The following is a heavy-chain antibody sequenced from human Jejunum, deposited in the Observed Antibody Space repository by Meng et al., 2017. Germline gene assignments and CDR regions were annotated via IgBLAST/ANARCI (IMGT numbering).Heavy chain of an antibody. D-gene: IGHD1-26*01. CDR2: IKSKTDGGAT. J-gene: IGHJ4*02. V-gene: IGHV3-15*01. Sequence: GGSLRLSCAASGFTFSNAWMSWVRQAPGKGLEWVARIKSKTDGGATDHAAPVKGRFTISRDDSKTTLYLQLNSLKTEDTAVYYCTTDRYGSGSPAQFDYWGQGTLVTVPQ. CDR3: TTDRYGSGSPAQFDY. CDR1: GFTFSNAW.